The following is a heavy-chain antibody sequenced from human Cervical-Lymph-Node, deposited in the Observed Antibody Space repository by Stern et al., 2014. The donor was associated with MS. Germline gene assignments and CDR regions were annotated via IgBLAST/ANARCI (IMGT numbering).Heavy chain of an antibody. D-gene: IGHD5-12*01. V-gene: IGHV3-21*01. CDR2: ISGSGRYI. CDR1: GFMFRVYT. J-gene: IGHJ4*02. Sequence: LQLVQSGGGLVKPGGSLTLSCTASGFMFRVYTMVWVRQAPGKGLEWVSSISGSGRYIFYADSVKGRFTISRGNANNTLNLQMSSLRVDDTAVYYCASDVATGYWGQGTLVTVSS. CDR3: ASDVATGY.